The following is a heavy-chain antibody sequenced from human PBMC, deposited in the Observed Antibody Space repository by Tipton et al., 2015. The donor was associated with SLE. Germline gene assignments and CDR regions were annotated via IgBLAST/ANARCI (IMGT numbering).Heavy chain of an antibody. CDR1: GGSISSSSYY. CDR3: ARERYDFPYYRDV. CDR2: IYYSGST. Sequence: TLSLTCTVSGGSISSSSYYWGWIRQPPGKGLEWIGSIYYSGSTYYNPSLKSRVTISVDTSKNQFSLKLSSVTAADTAVYYCARERYDFPYYRDVWGKGTTVTVSS. J-gene: IGHJ6*03. V-gene: IGHV4-39*07. D-gene: IGHD3-3*01.